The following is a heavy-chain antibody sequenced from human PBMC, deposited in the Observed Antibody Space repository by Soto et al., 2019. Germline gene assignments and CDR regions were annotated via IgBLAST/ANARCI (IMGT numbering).Heavy chain of an antibody. J-gene: IGHJ4*02. V-gene: IGHV3-30*18. D-gene: IGHD3-22*01. Sequence: GGSLRLSCEASGFPFSNYGTHWVRTAPGEGLEWVAHISYDGSNEHYADSVKGRFTISRDNSKNMVFLHMNSLRPEDTAVYNFAKDTYFRDSSGYYVFDYWGPRTQVTVSS. CDR2: ISYDGSNE. CDR1: GFPFSNYG. CDR3: AKDTYFRDSSGYYVFDY.